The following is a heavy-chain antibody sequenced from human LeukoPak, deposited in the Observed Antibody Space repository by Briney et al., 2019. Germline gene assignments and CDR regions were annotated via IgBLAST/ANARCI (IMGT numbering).Heavy chain of an antibody. D-gene: IGHD1-26*01. Sequence: SETLSLTCSVSGGSISTFHWHWIRQPPGKGLEWVGYIFSSDITNYNPSLRSRVTISVDTSKNQLSLKLRSVTAADTAVYFCARSDGIVGEEAWFDPWGQGTLVTVSS. CDR2: IFSSDIT. CDR1: GGSISTFH. J-gene: IGHJ5*02. CDR3: ARSDGIVGEEAWFDP. V-gene: IGHV4-4*09.